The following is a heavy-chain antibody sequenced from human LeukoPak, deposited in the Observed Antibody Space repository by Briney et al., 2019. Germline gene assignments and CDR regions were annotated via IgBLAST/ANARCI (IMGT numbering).Heavy chain of an antibody. Sequence: PSETLSLTCTVSGGSISSYYWSWIRQPPGKGLEWIGYIYYSGSTNYNPSLKRRVTISVDTSKNQFSLKLSSVTAADTAVYYCAREAYGDFYFDYWGQGTLVTVSS. CDR1: GGSISSYY. D-gene: IGHD4-17*01. CDR2: IYYSGST. J-gene: IGHJ4*02. CDR3: AREAYGDFYFDY. V-gene: IGHV4-59*01.